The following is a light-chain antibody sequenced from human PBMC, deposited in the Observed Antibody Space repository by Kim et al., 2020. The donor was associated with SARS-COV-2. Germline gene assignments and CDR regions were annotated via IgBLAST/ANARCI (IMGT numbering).Light chain of an antibody. J-gene: IGKJ1*01. Sequence: WTEGEKATRSCRTSQGLSGSHIAWYQQKPGQAPRLVIYEASIRASGVPDRFSGRGSGTDFSLTISRLEPEDVAVYYCQQYATSPSFGQGTKVDIK. CDR2: EAS. V-gene: IGKV3-20*01. CDR3: QQYATSPS. CDR1: QGLSGSH.